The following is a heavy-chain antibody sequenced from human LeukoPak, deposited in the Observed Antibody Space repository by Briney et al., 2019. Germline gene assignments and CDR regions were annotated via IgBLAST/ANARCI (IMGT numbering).Heavy chain of an antibody. V-gene: IGHV3-7*04. CDR1: ECIFSSYW. CDR2: IKDDVSEK. J-gene: IGHJ4*02. Sequence: GWSQTLSCLGSECIFSSYWMTRVRQAPGKGLEWVANIKDDVSEKNSVVSVKGRFPISRDNAKSLLYLQMSSLRAEGTAVYYGARARIDYWGQGTLVTVSS. CDR3: ARARIDY.